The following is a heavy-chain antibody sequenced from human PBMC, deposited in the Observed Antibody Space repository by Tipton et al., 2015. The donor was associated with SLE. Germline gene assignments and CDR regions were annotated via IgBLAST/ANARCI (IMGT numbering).Heavy chain of an antibody. CDR3: ASLIFGTLLV. V-gene: IGHV3-7*01. CDR1: GFTFDDYA. CDR2: IKQDGSEK. Sequence: QLVQSGGGLVKPGGSLRLSCAASGFTFDDYAMHWVRQAPGKGLEWVANIKQDGSEKYYVDSVKGRFTISRDNAKNSLYLQMNSLRAEDTAVYYCASLIFGTLLVWGQGTMVTVSS. J-gene: IGHJ3*01. D-gene: IGHD3/OR15-3a*01.